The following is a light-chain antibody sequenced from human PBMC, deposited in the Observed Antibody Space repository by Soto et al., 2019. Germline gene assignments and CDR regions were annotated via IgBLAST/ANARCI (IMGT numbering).Light chain of an antibody. CDR2: EAS. V-gene: IGKV3-11*01. Sequence: IGLTQSPFTLSLSPGETATLSCRASQSVGTYLAWYQLKSGQAPRLLIYEASKRATGIPARFSGRGSGTDFTLTISSREHEDFVPYYCQQGSNWPPLTFGGGTKVDIK. CDR1: QSVGTY. CDR3: QQGSNWPPLT. J-gene: IGKJ4*01.